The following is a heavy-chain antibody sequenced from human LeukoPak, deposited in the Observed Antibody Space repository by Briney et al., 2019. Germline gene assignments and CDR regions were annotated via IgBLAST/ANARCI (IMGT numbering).Heavy chain of an antibody. J-gene: IGHJ4*02. CDR1: GGSISSGDYY. CDR2: IYYSGST. V-gene: IGHV4-30-4*08. CDR3: ARDDPLYCSSTSCYGRGFDY. Sequence: SQTLSLTCTVSGGSISSGDYYWSWIRQPPGKGLEWIGYIYYSGSTYYNPSLKSRVTIPVDTSKNQFSLKLSSVTAADTAVYYCARDDPLYCSSTSCYGRGFDYWGQGTLVTVSS. D-gene: IGHD2-2*01.